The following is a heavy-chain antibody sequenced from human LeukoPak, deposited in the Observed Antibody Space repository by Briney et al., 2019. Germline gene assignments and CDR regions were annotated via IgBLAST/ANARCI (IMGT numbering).Heavy chain of an antibody. CDR2: IYHSGST. CDR1: GGSISSGTYY. CDR3: ARQMYSSSWKKFRWFDP. J-gene: IGHJ5*02. D-gene: IGHD6-13*01. V-gene: IGHV4-39*01. Sequence: SETLSLTCTVSGGSISSGTYYWGWIRQPPGKGLEWIGSIYHSGSTYYNPSLKSRVTISVDMSKNQFSLKLSSVTAADTAVYYCARQMYSSSWKKFRWFDPWGQGTLVTVSS.